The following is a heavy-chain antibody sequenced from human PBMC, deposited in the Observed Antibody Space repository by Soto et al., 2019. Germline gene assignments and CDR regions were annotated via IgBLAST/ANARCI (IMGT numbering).Heavy chain of an antibody. CDR1: GGAFRSYS. Sequence: SVKVSCKASGGAFRSYSISWVLQAPGQGLEWMGGIIPIFGTANYAQKFQGRVTITADKSTSTAYMELSSLRSEDTAVYYCAREESVVAATNIYYFDYWGQGTLVTVSS. J-gene: IGHJ4*02. D-gene: IGHD2-15*01. CDR2: IIPIFGTA. V-gene: IGHV1-69*06. CDR3: AREESVVAATNIYYFDY.